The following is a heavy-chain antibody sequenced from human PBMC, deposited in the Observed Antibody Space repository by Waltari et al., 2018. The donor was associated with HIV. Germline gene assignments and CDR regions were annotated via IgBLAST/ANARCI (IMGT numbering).Heavy chain of an antibody. Sequence: EVQLVESGGGLVQPGGSLRLSCAASGFPFSSYSMNRVRQAPGKGLEWVSYISSSSSTIYYADSVKGRFTISRDNAKNSLYLQMNSLRAEDTAVYYCARDVIGEDYYDSSGRDYWGQEPWSPSPQ. V-gene: IGHV3-48*01. J-gene: IGHJ4*01. CDR1: GFPFSSYS. CDR3: ARDVIGEDYYDSSGRDY. CDR2: ISSSSSTI. D-gene: IGHD3-22*01.